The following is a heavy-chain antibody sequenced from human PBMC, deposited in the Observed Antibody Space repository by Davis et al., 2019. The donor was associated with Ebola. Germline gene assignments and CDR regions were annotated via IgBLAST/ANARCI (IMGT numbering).Heavy chain of an antibody. Sequence: PSETLSPTCAVYGGSFRGYYWSWIRQPPGKGLEWIGEINHSGSTNYNPSLKSRVTISVDTSKNQFSLKLSSVTAADTAVYYCASVDIVLMVWHWGQGTLVTVSS. CDR2: INHSGST. CDR3: ASVDIVLMVWH. J-gene: IGHJ1*01. D-gene: IGHD2-8*01. V-gene: IGHV4-34*01. CDR1: GGSFRGYY.